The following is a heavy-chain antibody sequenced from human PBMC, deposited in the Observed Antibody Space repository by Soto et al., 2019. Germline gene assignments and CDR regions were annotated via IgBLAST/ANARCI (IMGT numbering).Heavy chain of an antibody. D-gene: IGHD6-13*01. Sequence: ASVKVSCKASGGTFSSYAISWVRQAPGQGLEWMGGIIPIFGTANYAQKFQGRVTITADESTSTAYMELSSLRSEDTAVYYCARAAKEAAAFSRYYGMDVWGQGTTVTAP. CDR1: GGTFSSYA. V-gene: IGHV1-69*13. CDR3: ARAAKEAAAFSRYYGMDV. J-gene: IGHJ6*02. CDR2: IIPIFGTA.